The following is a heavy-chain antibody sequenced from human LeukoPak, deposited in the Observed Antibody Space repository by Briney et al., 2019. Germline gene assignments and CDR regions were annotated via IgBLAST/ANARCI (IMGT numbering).Heavy chain of an antibody. CDR1: GFTFSAYS. CDR2: ITSSTSSI. Sequence: PGGSLRLSRAASGFTFSAYSMNWVRQAPGKGLEWVSYITSSTSSISYADSVKGRFTISRDNAKNSLYLQMNSLRAGDTGVYYCARVRGSFYMDVWGKGTTVTVSS. CDR3: ARVRGSFYMDV. V-gene: IGHV3-48*01. J-gene: IGHJ6*03.